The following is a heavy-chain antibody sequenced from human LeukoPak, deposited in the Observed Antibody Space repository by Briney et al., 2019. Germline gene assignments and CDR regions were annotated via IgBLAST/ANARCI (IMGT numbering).Heavy chain of an antibody. J-gene: IGHJ3*02. CDR2: IYYRGST. CDR3: ARQAWGRLVAIDI. V-gene: IGHV4-59*08. Sequence: SETLSLTCTVSGGSISSFYWRWIRQPPGKGLEWIGYIYYRGSTNYNPSLKSRVAISVDTSKNQFSLKLSSVTAADTAVYYCARQAWGRLVAIDIWGQGTMVTVSS. CDR1: GGSISSFY. D-gene: IGHD3-16*01.